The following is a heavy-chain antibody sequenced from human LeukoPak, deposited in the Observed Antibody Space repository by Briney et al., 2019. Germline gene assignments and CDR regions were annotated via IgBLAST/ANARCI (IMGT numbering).Heavy chain of an antibody. CDR3: ARDFLRPVSGTFVDVFDI. D-gene: IGHD3-10*01. V-gene: IGHV1-18*01. J-gene: IGHJ3*02. Sequence: ASVKVSCKGFGYTFTSYGISWVRQVPGEGLEWMGWISTYDDGSSNAQKLQGRVALTKDTSTNTAYMELTSPTSDDTAIYYCARDFLRPVSGTFVDVFDIWGQGTMVTVSS. CDR2: ISTYDDGS. CDR1: GYTFTSYG.